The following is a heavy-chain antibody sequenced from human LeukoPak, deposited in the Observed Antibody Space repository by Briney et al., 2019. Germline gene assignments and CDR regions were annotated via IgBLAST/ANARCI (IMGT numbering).Heavy chain of an antibody. Sequence: NSSETLSLTCTVSGGSISSYYWGWIRQPPGKGLEWIGYIYYSGSTDYNPSLKSRVTMSVDTSKNQFSLKLTSVTAADTAVYFCARFRDTVDIIDYWGQGTLVTVSS. CDR2: IYYSGST. V-gene: IGHV4-59*12. D-gene: IGHD5-24*01. J-gene: IGHJ4*02. CDR1: GGSISSYY. CDR3: ARFRDTVDIIDY.